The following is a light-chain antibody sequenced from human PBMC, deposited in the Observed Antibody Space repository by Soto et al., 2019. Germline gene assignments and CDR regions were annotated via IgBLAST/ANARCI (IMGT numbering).Light chain of an antibody. Sequence: DIVMTQSPDSLAVPLGERATVNCKSSQSVLYSSNNKNYLAWYQQKPGQPPKLLIHWASTRASGVPDRFSGSGSGTDFTLTISSLRAGDVAVYYCQHYYNSPFPFGPGTKVDIK. J-gene: IGKJ3*01. CDR3: QHYYNSPFP. V-gene: IGKV4-1*01. CDR2: WAS. CDR1: QSVLYSSNNKNY.